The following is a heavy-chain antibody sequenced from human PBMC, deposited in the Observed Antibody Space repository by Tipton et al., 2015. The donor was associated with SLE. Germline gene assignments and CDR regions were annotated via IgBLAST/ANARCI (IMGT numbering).Heavy chain of an antibody. J-gene: IGHJ3*02. D-gene: IGHD1-26*01. Sequence: TLSLTCTVSGGSIGSGSYYWGWSRQPPGKGLEWSGSSYYSGSTYYNPSLKSRVTISVDTSKNQFPLKLSSVTAADTAVYYCARVPYRRAFDIWGQGTMVTVSS. CDR1: GGSIGSGSYY. CDR3: ARVPYRRAFDI. V-gene: IGHV4-39*06. CDR2: SYYSGST.